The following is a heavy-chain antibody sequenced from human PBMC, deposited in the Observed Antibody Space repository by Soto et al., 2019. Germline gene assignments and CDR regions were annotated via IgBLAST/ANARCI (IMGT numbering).Heavy chain of an antibody. D-gene: IGHD3-10*01. CDR3: ASALGESYGSGSYYTDYSYYGMHV. CDR1: GYTFTSYG. J-gene: IGHJ6*02. Sequence: ASVKVSCKASGYTFTSYGISWVRQAPGQGLEWMGWISAYNGNTNYAQKLQGRVTMTTDTSTSTAYMELRSLRSDDTAVYYCASALGESYGSGSYYTDYSYYGMHVWGQGTTPTVYS. V-gene: IGHV1-18*01. CDR2: ISAYNGNT.